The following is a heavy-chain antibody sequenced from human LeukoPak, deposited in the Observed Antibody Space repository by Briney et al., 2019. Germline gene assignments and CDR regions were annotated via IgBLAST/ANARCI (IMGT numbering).Heavy chain of an antibody. CDR2: MKPKSGNT. CDR1: GGTFSSYA. CDR3: TRGFNGEDS. Sequence: ASVKVSCKASGGTFSSYAISWFRQATGQGPEWMGWMKPKSGNTGYAQKFQGRVTMTRNTSISTAYMELSSLRYDDTAVYYCTRGFNGEDSWGQGTRVTISS. V-gene: IGHV1-8*02. J-gene: IGHJ4*02. D-gene: IGHD3-10*01.